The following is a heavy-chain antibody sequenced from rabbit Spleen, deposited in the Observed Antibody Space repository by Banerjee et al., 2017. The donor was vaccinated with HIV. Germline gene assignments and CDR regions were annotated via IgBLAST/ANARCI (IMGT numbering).Heavy chain of an antibody. CDR2: INIVTGKS. Sequence: QSLEESGGGLVKPGASLTLTCKASGFSFNSGYDMCWVRQAPGKGLEWIACINIVTGKSVYASWAKGRFTMSRTSSTTVTLQMTSLTAADTATYFCARDGSSYYTFELWGQGTLVTVS. D-gene: IGHD8-1*01. CDR3: ARDGSSYYTFEL. CDR1: GFSFNSGYD. V-gene: IGHV1S40*01. J-gene: IGHJ3*01.